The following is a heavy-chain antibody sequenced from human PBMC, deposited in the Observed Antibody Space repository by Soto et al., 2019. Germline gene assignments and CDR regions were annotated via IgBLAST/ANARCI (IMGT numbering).Heavy chain of an antibody. J-gene: IGHJ4*02. V-gene: IGHV3-21*01. CDR1: GFTFSSYS. D-gene: IGHD6-13*01. Sequence: PGESLKISCAASGFTFSSYSMNRVRQAPGKGLEWVSSISSSSSYIYYADSVKGRFTISRDNAKNSLYLQMNSLRAEDTAVYYCASSYSSPYTYDYWGQGTLVTVSS. CDR3: ASSYSSPYTYDY. CDR2: ISSSSSYI.